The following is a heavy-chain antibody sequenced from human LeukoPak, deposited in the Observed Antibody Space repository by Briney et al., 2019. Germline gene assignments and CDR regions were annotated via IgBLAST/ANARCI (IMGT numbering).Heavy chain of an antibody. CDR2: ISSSGSTI. CDR3: ATQILLCHYY. D-gene: IGHD2/OR15-2a*01. Sequence: GGSLRLSCAASGFTFSSYEMNWVRQAPGKGLEWVSYISSSGSTIYYADSVKGRFTISRDNSKNTLYLQMKSLRPEDTAVYYCATQILLCHYYWGQGTLVTVSS. V-gene: IGHV3-48*03. J-gene: IGHJ4*02. CDR1: GFTFSSYE.